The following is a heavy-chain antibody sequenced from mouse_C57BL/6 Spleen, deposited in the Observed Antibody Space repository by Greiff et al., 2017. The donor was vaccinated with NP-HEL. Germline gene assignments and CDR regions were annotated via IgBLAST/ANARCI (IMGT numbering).Heavy chain of an antibody. V-gene: IGHV1-55*01. D-gene: IGHD1-1*01. CDR1: GYTFTSYW. J-gene: IGHJ1*03. CDR2: IYPGSGST. CDR3: ARQDYYGSSYVWYFDV. Sequence: VQLQQPGAELVKPGASVKMSCKASGYTFTSYWITWVKQRPGQGLEWIGDIYPGSGSTNYNEKFKSKATLTVDTSSSTAYMQLSSLTSEDSAVYYCARQDYYGSSYVWYFDVWGTGTTVTVSS.